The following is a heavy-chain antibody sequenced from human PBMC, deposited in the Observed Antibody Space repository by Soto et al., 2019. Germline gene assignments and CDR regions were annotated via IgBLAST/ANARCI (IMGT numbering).Heavy chain of an antibody. CDR2: IIPILGIA. D-gene: IGHD6-19*01. CDR1: GGTFSSYT. CDR3: AREEVAGMRLDWFDP. Sequence: SVKVSCKASGGTFSSYTISWVRQAPGQGLEWMGRIIPILGIANYAQKFQGRVTITADKSTSTAYMELSSLRSDDTAVYYCAREEVAGMRLDWFDPWGQGTLVTVSS. V-gene: IGHV1-69*04. J-gene: IGHJ5*02.